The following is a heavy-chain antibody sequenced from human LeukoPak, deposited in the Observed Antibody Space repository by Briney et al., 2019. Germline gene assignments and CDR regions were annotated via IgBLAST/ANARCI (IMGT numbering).Heavy chain of an antibody. Sequence: WGSLGLSCAASGFTFSSYWMSWVRQAPGKGLEWVANIKQDGSEKYYVDSVKGRFTISRDNAKNSLYLQMNSLRAEDTAVYYCARVGRYWSGYLDDAFDIWGQGTMVTVSS. V-gene: IGHV3-7*01. CDR3: ARVGRYWSGYLDDAFDI. J-gene: IGHJ3*02. CDR1: GFTFSSYW. D-gene: IGHD3-3*01. CDR2: IKQDGSEK.